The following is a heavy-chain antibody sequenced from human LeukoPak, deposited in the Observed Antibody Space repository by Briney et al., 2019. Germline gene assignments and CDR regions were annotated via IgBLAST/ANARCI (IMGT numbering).Heavy chain of an antibody. Sequence: GGSLRLSCVASGFAFNTQAMHWVRQAPGKGLEWLAVMSLDGSSIYYADSVKGRFTISRDNSKNTLYLQMSSLRVEDTDVYYCARDRGKLRYFDLWGQGTLLTVSS. J-gene: IGHJ4*02. CDR3: ARDRGKLRYFDL. D-gene: IGHD3-9*01. CDR1: GFAFNTQA. V-gene: IGHV3-30*15. CDR2: MSLDGSSI.